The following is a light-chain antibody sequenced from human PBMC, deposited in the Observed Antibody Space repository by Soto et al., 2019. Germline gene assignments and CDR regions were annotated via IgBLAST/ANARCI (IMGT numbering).Light chain of an antibody. Sequence: DIQITQSPPTLSAWLVDRVSITCRASQSISSWLAWYQQKPGKAPKLLIYAASTLQSGVPSRFSGSGSGTDFTLTISSLQPEDFATYYCQQLNSYPLTFGGGTKVDI. CDR3: QQLNSYPLT. J-gene: IGKJ4*01. CDR1: QSISSW. CDR2: AAS. V-gene: IGKV1-5*01.